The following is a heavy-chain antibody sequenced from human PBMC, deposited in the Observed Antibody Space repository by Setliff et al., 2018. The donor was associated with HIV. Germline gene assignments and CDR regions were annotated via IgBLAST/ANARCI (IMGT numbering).Heavy chain of an antibody. J-gene: IGHJ4*02. CDR2: IYASGSI. V-gene: IGHV4-59*11. D-gene: IGHD3-10*01. CDR1: GGSISSHY. Sequence: SETLSLTCTVSGGSISSHYWSWIRQPPGKGLEWIGYIYASGSIIYNPSLKSRVTMSVDTSQNQVSLDLDSVTAADTAVYYCARDDTVVRGHIDYWGQGTLVTVSS. CDR3: ARDDTVVRGHIDY.